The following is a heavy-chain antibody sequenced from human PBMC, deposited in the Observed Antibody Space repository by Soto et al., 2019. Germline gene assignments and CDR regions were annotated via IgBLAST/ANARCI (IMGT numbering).Heavy chain of an antibody. CDR1: GGTFSSYT. D-gene: IGHD6-19*01. V-gene: IGHV1-69*08. CDR2: IIPILGIA. J-gene: IGHJ5*02. CDR3: ARDGQWLGRGGLDP. Sequence: QVQLVQSGAEVKKPGSSVKVSCKASGGTFSSYTISWVRQAPGQGLEWMGRIIPILGIANYAQKFQGRVTITADKYXSTAYMELSSLRSEDTAVYYGARDGQWLGRGGLDPWGQGTLVTVSS.